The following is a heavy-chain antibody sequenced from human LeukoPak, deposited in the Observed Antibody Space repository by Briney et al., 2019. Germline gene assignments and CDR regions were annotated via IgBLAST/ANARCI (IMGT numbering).Heavy chain of an antibody. J-gene: IGHJ6*03. CDR1: GFSLTSSGEG. V-gene: IGHV2-5*02. CDR2: IYWDEDK. D-gene: IGHD4-17*01. CDR3: AHLLYGDYYSSAMDV. Sequence: SGPTLVKPTQTLTLTCSFSGFSLTSSGEGVGWIRQPPGKALEWLALIYWDEDKRYSPSLRSRLTITRDTSKNQVVLTVTNMDPVDTATYYCAHLLYGDYYSSAMDVWGKGTTVTVSS.